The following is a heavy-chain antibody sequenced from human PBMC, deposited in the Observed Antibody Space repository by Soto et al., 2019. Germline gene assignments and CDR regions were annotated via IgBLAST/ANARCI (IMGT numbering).Heavy chain of an antibody. CDR2: IWYDGSKK. CDR1: GFSFRSYG. D-gene: IGHD3-16*01. J-gene: IGHJ4*02. Sequence: LRLSCTASGFSFRSYGMHWVRQAPGKGLEWVAVIWYDGSKKYYGDSVKGRFTISRDDSKSTVYLHMNSLRAEDTAVYYCARDTWGLDYWGQGTQVTVSS. V-gene: IGHV3-33*01. CDR3: ARDTWGLDY.